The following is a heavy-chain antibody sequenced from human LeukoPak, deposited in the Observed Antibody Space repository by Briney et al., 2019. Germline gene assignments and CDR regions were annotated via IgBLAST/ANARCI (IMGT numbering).Heavy chain of an antibody. V-gene: IGHV3-23*01. Sequence: GGSLRLSCAASGFTFSSYAMSWVRQAPGKGLQWVSAISGSGGSTNYADSVKGRFTISRDNSKNTLYLQMNSLRAEDTAVYYCAKETVAGRQADYWGQGTLVTVSS. CDR1: GFTFSSYA. D-gene: IGHD6-19*01. CDR3: AKETVAGRQADY. CDR2: ISGSGGST. J-gene: IGHJ4*02.